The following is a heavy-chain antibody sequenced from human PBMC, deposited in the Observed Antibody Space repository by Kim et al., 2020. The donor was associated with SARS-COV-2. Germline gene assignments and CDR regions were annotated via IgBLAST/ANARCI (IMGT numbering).Heavy chain of an antibody. CDR2: ISGSGGST. D-gene: IGHD6-13*01. V-gene: IGHV3-23*01. CDR3: AKSRYLAGTSASDY. Sequence: GGSLRLSCAASGFTFNNYAMSWVRQAPGKGLEWVSVISGSGGSTSYTDSVKGRFTISRDNSEHTLYLQMNSLRAEDPAVYYCAKSRYLAGTSASDYWGQG. J-gene: IGHJ4*02. CDR1: GFTFNNYA.